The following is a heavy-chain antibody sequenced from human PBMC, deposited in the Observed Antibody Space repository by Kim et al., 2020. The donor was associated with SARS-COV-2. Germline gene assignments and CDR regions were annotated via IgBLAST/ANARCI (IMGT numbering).Heavy chain of an antibody. Sequence: GGSLRLSCAASGFTFSSYGMHWVRQAPGKGLEWVAVISYDGSNKYYADSVKGRFTISRDNSKNTLYLQMNSLRAEDTAVYYCAKIVGATYFDYWGQGTLVTVSS. J-gene: IGHJ4*02. D-gene: IGHD1-26*01. V-gene: IGHV3-30*18. CDR1: GFTFSSYG. CDR2: ISYDGSNK. CDR3: AKIVGATYFDY.